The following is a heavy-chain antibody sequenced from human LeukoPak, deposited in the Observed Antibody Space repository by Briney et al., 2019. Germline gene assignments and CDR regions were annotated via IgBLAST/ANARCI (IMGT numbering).Heavy chain of an antibody. D-gene: IGHD3-22*01. V-gene: IGHV3-74*01. CDR2: IKSDGST. CDR1: GFTFSSYW. Sequence: GGSPRLSCAASGFTFSSYWMHWVRQAPGKGLVWVSRIKSDGSTNYADSVKGRFTISRDNAKNTLSLQMNSLRAEDTGVYYCARAPSEIGGYYPEYFRHWGQGTLVTVSS. CDR3: ARAPSEIGGYYPEYFRH. J-gene: IGHJ1*01.